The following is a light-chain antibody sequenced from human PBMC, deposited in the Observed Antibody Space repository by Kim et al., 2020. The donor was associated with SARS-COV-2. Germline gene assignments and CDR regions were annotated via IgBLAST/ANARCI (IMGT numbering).Light chain of an antibody. CDR2: EVS. CDR1: SSDIGGYNY. Sequence: QSVPIACTGTSSDIGGYNYVSWYQQHPGKAPKLMTYEVSNRPSGVPDRFSGSKSGNTASLTVSGLQAEDEADYYCFSNAGSNNWVFGGGTPLTVL. CDR3: FSNAGSNNWV. J-gene: IGLJ3*02. V-gene: IGLV2-8*01.